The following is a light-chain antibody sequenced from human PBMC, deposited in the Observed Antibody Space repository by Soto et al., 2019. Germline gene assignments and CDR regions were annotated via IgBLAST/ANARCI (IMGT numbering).Light chain of an antibody. J-gene: IGKJ1*01. Sequence: EIVMTQSPATLSVSPGERATLSCRASQSVSSNLAWYQQKPGQAPRLLIYGASTSANGIPARFSGSGSGTEFTLTISSLQSEDFAVYYCQQYNNWWTFGQGTKVEIK. CDR1: QSVSSN. CDR3: QQYNNWWT. CDR2: GAS. V-gene: IGKV3-15*01.